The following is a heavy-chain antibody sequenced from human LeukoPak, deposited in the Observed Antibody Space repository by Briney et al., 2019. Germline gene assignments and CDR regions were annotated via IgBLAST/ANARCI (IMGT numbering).Heavy chain of an antibody. CDR3: ARDAAGMDV. Sequence: GGSLRLSCAASGFTFSDYYMNWIRQAPGKGLEWVSYISRGGNTIYYADSVKGRFTISRDNAKNSLYLQMNSLRAEDTAVHYCARDAAGMDVWGQGTTVTVSS. V-gene: IGHV3-11*01. CDR2: ISRGGNTI. J-gene: IGHJ6*02. D-gene: IGHD6-25*01. CDR1: GFTFSDYY.